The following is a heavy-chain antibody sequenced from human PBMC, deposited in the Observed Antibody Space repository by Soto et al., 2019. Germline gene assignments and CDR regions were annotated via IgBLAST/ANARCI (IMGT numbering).Heavy chain of an antibody. Sequence: SETLSLTCAVYGGSFSGYYWSWIRQPPGKGLEWIGEINHSGSTNYNPSLKSRVTISVDTSKNQFSLKLSSVTAADTAVYYCARGVGSSSYFQHWGQGTLVTVSS. CDR3: ARGVGSSSYFQH. CDR2: INHSGST. CDR1: GGSFSGYY. J-gene: IGHJ1*01. D-gene: IGHD6-6*01. V-gene: IGHV4-34*01.